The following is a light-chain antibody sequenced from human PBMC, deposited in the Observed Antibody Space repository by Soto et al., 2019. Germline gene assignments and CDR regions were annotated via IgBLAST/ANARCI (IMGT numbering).Light chain of an antibody. CDR3: QQSYSTPRT. V-gene: IGKV1-39*01. CDR2: AAS. J-gene: IGKJ1*01. CDR1: QSIGNY. Sequence: DIQMTQSPSSLSASVGDRVTITCRASQSIGNYLNWYLQKPGKAPTLLIYAASTLHSGVPSRFSGSGSGTDFTLTISSPQPEDFATYYCQQSYSTPRTFGQGTKVDIK.